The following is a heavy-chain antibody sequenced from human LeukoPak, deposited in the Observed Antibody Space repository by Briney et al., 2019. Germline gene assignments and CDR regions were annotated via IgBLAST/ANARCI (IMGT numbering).Heavy chain of an antibody. CDR1: GGTFSSYA. Sequence: ASVKVSCKASGGTFSSYAISWVRQATGQGLEWMGWMNPNSGNTGYAQKFQGRVTMTRDTSISTAYMELSGLRSEDTAVYSCVSGGIWGPGTLVTVSS. CDR3: VSGGI. D-gene: IGHD3-3*02. V-gene: IGHV1-8*02. J-gene: IGHJ4*02. CDR2: MNPNSGNT.